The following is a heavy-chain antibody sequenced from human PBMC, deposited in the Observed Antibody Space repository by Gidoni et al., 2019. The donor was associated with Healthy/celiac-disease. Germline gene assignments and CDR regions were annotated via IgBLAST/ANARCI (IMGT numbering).Heavy chain of an antibody. CDR2: IWYDGSNK. D-gene: IGHD3-3*01. V-gene: IGHV3-33*01. J-gene: IGHJ6*02. Sequence: QVQLVESGGGVVQPGRSLRLSCAASGFTFSSYGMHWVRQAPGKGLEWVAVIWYDGSNKYYADSVKGRFTISRDNSKNTLYLQMNSLRAEDTAVYYCARDGGVLGYPHGMDVWGQGTTVTVSS. CDR3: ARDGGVLGYPHGMDV. CDR1: GFTFSSYG.